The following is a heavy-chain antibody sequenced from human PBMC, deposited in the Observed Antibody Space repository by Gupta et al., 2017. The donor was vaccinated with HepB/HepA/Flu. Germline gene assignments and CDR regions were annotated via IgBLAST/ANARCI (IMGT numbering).Heavy chain of an antibody. Sequence: EVQLVESGGGLVQPGGSRRRSGEAAGLTFSSHWKNWVRQAPGKGLEWVANIKQDGSEKKYVDSVRGRFTISRDNAKDSLYLQMDSLRAEDTAVYYCARGSGSTTRALDIWGQGTMVTVSS. J-gene: IGHJ3*02. CDR1: GLTFSSHW. CDR2: IKQDGSEK. CDR3: ARGSGSTTRALDI. D-gene: IGHD2/OR15-2a*01. V-gene: IGHV3-7*01.